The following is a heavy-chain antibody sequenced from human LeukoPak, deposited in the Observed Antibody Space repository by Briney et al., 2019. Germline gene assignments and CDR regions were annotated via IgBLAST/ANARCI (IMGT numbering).Heavy chain of an antibody. CDR1: GFTFSSYS. Sequence: PGPTLRISCAASGFTFSSYSMNWLRKAQEKGLECVSSISSSNIYYADSVKGRFTISRDNAKNSLYLQMNSLRADDTAVYDCTRDGRGGFTFDDWG. J-gene: IGHJ4*01. V-gene: IGHV3-21*01. D-gene: IGHD4-23*01. CDR2: ISSSNI. CDR3: TRDGRGGFTFDD.